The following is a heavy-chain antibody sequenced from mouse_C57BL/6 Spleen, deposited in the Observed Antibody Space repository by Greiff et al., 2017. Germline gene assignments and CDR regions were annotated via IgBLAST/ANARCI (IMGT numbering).Heavy chain of an antibody. CDR3: AREGYWDVEDDFDY. CDR2: IYPGSGIT. J-gene: IGHJ2*01. D-gene: IGHD4-1*01. V-gene: IGHV1-55*01. CDR1: GYTFTSYR. Sequence: QVQLQQSGPELVKPGASVKMSCKASGYTFTSYRITWVKQRHGQGLEWIGVIYPGSGITNYNEKFKSKATLTVDPSSSTAYMQLSSLTSEDSAVYYCAREGYWDVEDDFDYWGQGTTLTVSS.